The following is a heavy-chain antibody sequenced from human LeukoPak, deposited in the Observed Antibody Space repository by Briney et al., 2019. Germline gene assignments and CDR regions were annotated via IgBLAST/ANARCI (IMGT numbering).Heavy chain of an antibody. J-gene: IGHJ4*02. CDR2: IIPIFGTA. CDR3: ARAPQRDFWSGYSSH. CDR1: GYTFTGYY. V-gene: IGHV1-69*13. D-gene: IGHD3-3*01. Sequence: HRASVKVSCKASGYTFTGYYMHWVRQAPGQGLEWMGGIIPIFGTANYAQKFQGRVTITADESTSTAYMELSSLRSEDTAVYYCARAPQRDFWSGYSSHWGQGTLVTVSS.